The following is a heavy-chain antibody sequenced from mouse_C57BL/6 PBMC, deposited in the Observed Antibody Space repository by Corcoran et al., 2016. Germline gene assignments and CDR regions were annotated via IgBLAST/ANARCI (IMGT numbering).Heavy chain of an antibody. CDR3: ARGIIKNAMDY. V-gene: IGHV1-26*01. J-gene: IGHJ4*01. D-gene: IGHD1-1*01. CDR2: INPNNGGT. Sequence: EVQLQQSGPELVKPGASVKISCKASGYTFTDYYMNWVKQSHGKSLEWIGDINPNNGGTSYNQKFKGKATLTVDKSSSTAYMELRSLTSEDSAVYYCARGIIKNAMDYWGQGTSVTVSS. CDR1: GYTFTDYY.